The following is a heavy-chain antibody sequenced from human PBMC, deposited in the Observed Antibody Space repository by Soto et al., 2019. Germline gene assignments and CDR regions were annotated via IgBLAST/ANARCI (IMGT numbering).Heavy chain of an antibody. D-gene: IGHD2-15*01. CDR3: ARRGGGVVLAATTPFDY. V-gene: IGHV4-4*02. J-gene: IGHJ4*02. Sequence: QVPLQESGPRLVRPSGTLSLTCTVSSGSISTANWGSWVRQPPGRGLGWIGEIYHSGSTNYNLSLKSRVTLSVDKSKNQFSLRLSSVTAADTATYYCARRGGGVVLAATTPFDYWGQGTLVTVSS. CDR1: SGSISTANW. CDR2: IYHSGST.